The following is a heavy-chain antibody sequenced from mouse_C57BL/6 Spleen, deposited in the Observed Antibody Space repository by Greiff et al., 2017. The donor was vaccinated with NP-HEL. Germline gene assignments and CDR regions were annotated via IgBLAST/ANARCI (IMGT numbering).Heavy chain of an antibody. D-gene: IGHD1-1*01. J-gene: IGHJ4*01. V-gene: IGHV1-72*01. CDR3: ARIYYGSSYVGAMDY. Sequence: QVQLKESGAELVKPGASVKLSCKASGYTFTSYWMHWVKQRPGRGLEWIGRIDPNSGGTKYNEKFKSKATLTVDKPSSTAYMQLSSLTSEDSAVYYCARIYYGSSYVGAMDYWGQGTSVTVSS. CDR2: IDPNSGGT. CDR1: GYTFTSYW.